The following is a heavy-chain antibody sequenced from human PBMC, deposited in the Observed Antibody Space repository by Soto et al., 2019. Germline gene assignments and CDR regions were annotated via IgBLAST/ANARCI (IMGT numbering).Heavy chain of an antibody. CDR2: VYNSGST. CDR3: ARVPFTAHFAL. CDR1: GGSVSGGSYC. J-gene: IGHJ2*01. V-gene: IGHV4-61*01. Sequence: QVQLQESGPGLVKPSETLSLTCTVSGGSVSGGSYCWSWIRQPPGKGLECIGYVYNSGSTTYNPSLTARVTLSAATSKNQFSLGLSSVPAAHTAVYYCARVPFTAHFALWGRGTLVTVSS.